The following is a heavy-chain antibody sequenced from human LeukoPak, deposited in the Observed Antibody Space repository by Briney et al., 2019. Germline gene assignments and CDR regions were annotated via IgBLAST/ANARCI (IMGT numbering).Heavy chain of an antibody. V-gene: IGHV4-34*01. D-gene: IGHD4/OR15-4a*01. CDR3: ARLTPTLDP. Sequence: PSETLSLTCAVYGGSFSGYYWSWIRQPPGKGLEWIGEINPSGSTNYNPSLKGRVTISVDTSKNQFSLKLSSVTAADTAVYYCARLTPTLDPWGQGTLVTVSS. CDR1: GGSFSGYY. CDR2: INPSGST. J-gene: IGHJ5*02.